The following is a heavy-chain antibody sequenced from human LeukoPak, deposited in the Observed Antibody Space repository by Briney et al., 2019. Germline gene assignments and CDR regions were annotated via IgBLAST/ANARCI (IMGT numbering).Heavy chain of an antibody. CDR3: VREGGSGWYSGWFDP. J-gene: IGHJ5*02. CDR2: ISGSVGST. D-gene: IGHD6-19*01. V-gene: IGHV3-23*01. Sequence: RGTLRLSCAASGFTFTSYGMSWVRPAAGEGRGWVSAISGSVGSTYYADSVKGRFTTSRGNAQNSLYRQMNRPREPGPGISCCVREGGSGWYSGWFDPWGQGTLVIVSS. CDR1: GFTFTSYG.